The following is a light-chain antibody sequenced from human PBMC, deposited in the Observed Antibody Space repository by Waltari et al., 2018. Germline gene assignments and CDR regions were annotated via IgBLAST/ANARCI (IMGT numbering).Light chain of an antibody. J-gene: IGKJ1*01. CDR3: MQSLQLWT. Sequence: DIVLTQTQLSLSVTPGQPASISCKSSHSLRHTDGTTYLYWFLQRPGQSPQLLIYEGSNRFSGVSERFSGSGSGTDFTLKISRVEAEDVGVYYCMQSLQLWTFGQGTKVESK. CDR1: HSLRHTDGTTY. CDR2: EGS. V-gene: IGKV2D-29*02.